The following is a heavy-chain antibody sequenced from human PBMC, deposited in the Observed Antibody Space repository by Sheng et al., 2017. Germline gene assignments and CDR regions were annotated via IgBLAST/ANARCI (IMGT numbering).Heavy chain of an antibody. J-gene: IGHJ4*02. V-gene: IGHV1-69*05. Sequence: QVQLVQSGAEVKKPGSSVKVSCKASGGTFSSYAISWVRQAPGQGLEWMGGIIPIFGTANYAQKFQGRVTITTDESTSTAYMELSSLRSEDTAVYYCARGTLLGYCSGGSCAGYFDYWGQGTLVTVSS. CDR2: IIPIFGTA. CDR3: ARGTLLGYCSGGSCAGYFDY. CDR1: GGTFSSYA. D-gene: IGHD2-15*01.